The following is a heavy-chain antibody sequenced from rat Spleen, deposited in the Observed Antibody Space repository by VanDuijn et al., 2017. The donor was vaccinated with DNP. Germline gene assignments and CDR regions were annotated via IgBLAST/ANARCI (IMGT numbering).Heavy chain of an antibody. Sequence: QVQLRESGPGLVQPSQTLSLACTVSGFSLTNHHVHWVRQPSGKGLEWIAAISSGGSTYYNSVFKSRLSISRDTSRSQVLLKMNSLQTDDTGTYYCTRDQDYYYDGGYYPTMDAWGQGTSVTVSS. CDR3: TRDQDYYYDGGYYPTMDA. CDR2: ISSGGST. D-gene: IGHD1-12*02. V-gene: IGHV2-15*01. CDR1: GFSLTNHH. J-gene: IGHJ4*01.